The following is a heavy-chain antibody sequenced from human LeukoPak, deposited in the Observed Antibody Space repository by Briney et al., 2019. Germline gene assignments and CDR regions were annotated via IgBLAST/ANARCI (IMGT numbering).Heavy chain of an antibody. J-gene: IGHJ4*02. D-gene: IGHD3-10*01. CDR2: IYYSGST. V-gene: IGHV4-59*11. Sequence: SETLSLTCTVSGGSISSHYWSWIRQPPGKGLEWIGHIYYSGSTNYNPSLKSRVTISVDTSKNQFSLKLSSVTAADTAVYYCASGYYGSGSYPFDYWGQGTLVTVSS. CDR3: ASGYYGSGSYPFDY. CDR1: GGSISSHY.